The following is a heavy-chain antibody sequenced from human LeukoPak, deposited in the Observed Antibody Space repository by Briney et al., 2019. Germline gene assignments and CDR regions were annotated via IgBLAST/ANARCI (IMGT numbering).Heavy chain of an antibody. J-gene: IGHJ4*02. Sequence: ASVKVSCKASGYTFTSYYMHWVRQAPGQGLEWMGIINPSGGSTSYAQKFQGRVTMTTDTSTSTVYMELSSLRSEDTAVYYCARGYRIQLWLPPPGYWGQGTLVTVSS. CDR1: GYTFTSYY. V-gene: IGHV1-46*01. CDR3: ARGYRIQLWLPPPGY. CDR2: INPSGGST. D-gene: IGHD5-18*01.